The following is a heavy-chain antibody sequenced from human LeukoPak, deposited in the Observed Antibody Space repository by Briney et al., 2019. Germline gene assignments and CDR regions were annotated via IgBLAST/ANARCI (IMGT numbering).Heavy chain of an antibody. D-gene: IGHD5-18*01. CDR3: GKTTVGYSSGQKPAWPVDY. J-gene: IGHJ4*02. CDR2: IRGGGGSA. V-gene: IGHV3-23*01. CDR1: GFTFSAYA. Sequence: GGSLRLSCTASGFTFSAYAMMWVRQAPGKGPEWVSAIRGGGGSAFYADSVKGRFTISRDNSKYTLFLQMNSLRAEDTAVYYCGKTTVGYSSGQKPAWPVDYWGQGTLVTVSS.